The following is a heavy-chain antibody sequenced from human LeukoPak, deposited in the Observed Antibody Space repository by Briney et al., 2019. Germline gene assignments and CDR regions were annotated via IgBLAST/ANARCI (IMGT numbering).Heavy chain of an antibody. J-gene: IGHJ5*01. D-gene: IGHD6-6*01. CDR2: IYHSGST. CDR1: GGSISSSNW. Sequence: SQTLSLTCAVSGGSISSSNWWSWVRQPPEKGLEWIGEIYHSGSTYSNPSLQSQVIISVDKSKNHFSLKLTSVTAADTAVYYCARTSAEYSNSWIDSWGQGTLVIVSS. V-gene: IGHV4-4*02. CDR3: ARTSAEYSNSWIDS.